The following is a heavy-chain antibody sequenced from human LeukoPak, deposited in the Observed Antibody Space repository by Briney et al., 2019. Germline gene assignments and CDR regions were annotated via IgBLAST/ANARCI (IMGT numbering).Heavy chain of an antibody. Sequence: ASVKVSCKASGYTFTSYDINWVRQATGQGLEWMGWINPNSGGTNYAQKFQGRVTMTRDTSISTAYMELSRLRSDDTAVYYCARDQELEASIVHMDVWGKGTTVTVSS. CDR1: GYTFTSYD. CDR2: INPNSGGT. CDR3: ARDQELEASIVHMDV. V-gene: IGHV1-2*02. J-gene: IGHJ6*03. D-gene: IGHD1-1*01.